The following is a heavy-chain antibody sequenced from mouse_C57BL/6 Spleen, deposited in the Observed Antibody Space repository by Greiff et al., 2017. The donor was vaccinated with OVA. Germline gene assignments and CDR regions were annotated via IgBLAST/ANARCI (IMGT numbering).Heavy chain of an antibody. CDR3: ARGGFITPVVDYFDY. D-gene: IGHD1-1*01. Sequence: QVQLQQSGAELVKPGASVKISCKASGYAFSSYWMNWVKQRPGKGLEWIGQIYPGDGDTNYNGKFKGKATLTADKSSSTAYMQLSSLTSEDSAVYFCARGGFITPVVDYFDYWGQGTTLTVSS. V-gene: IGHV1-80*01. CDR1: GYAFSSYW. CDR2: IYPGDGDT. J-gene: IGHJ2*01.